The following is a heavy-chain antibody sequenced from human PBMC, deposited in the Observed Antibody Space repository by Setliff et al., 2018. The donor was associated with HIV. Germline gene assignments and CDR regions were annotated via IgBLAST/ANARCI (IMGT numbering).Heavy chain of an antibody. CDR1: GYTFTSYD. Sequence: ASVKVSCKTSGYTFTSYDINWVRQATGQGLEWMGWMNPNSGNRGYAQKFQGRVTISRNTSISTAYMELSGLRSEDTAIYYCAREDSSSWYSSLSFWGQGTLVTVSS. CDR3: AREDSSSWYSSLSF. D-gene: IGHD6-13*01. J-gene: IGHJ1*01. V-gene: IGHV1-8*03. CDR2: MNPNSGNR.